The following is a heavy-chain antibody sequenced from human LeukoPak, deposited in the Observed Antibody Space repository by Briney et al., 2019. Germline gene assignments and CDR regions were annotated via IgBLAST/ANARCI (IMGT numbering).Heavy chain of an antibody. CDR2: ISSSSSYI. Sequence: GGSLRLSCAASGFTFSSYSMNWVRQAPGKGLEWVSSISSSSSYIYYADSVKGRFTISRDNAKNSLYLQMNSLRAEDTAVYYCARDLMYSSSWYDAFDIWGQGTMVTVSS. D-gene: IGHD6-13*01. CDR3: ARDLMYSSSWYDAFDI. V-gene: IGHV3-21*01. CDR1: GFTFSSYS. J-gene: IGHJ3*02.